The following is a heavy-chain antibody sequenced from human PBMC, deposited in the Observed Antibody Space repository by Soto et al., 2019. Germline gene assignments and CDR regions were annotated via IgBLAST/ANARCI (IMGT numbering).Heavy chain of an antibody. J-gene: IGHJ4*02. CDR1: GFTFSSYG. CDR2: ISYDGSNK. V-gene: IGHV3-30*18. D-gene: IGHD1-1*01. CDR3: AKDGTPQLRLAYYFDY. Sequence: GGSLRLSCAASGFTFSSYGMHWVRQAPGKGLEWVAVISYDGSNKYYADSVKGRFTISRDNSKNTLYLQMNSLRAEDTAVYYCAKDGTPQLRLAYYFDYWGQGTLVTVSS.